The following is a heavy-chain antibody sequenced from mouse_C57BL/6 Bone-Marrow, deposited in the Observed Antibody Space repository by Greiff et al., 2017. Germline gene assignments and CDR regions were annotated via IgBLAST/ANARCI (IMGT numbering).Heavy chain of an antibody. V-gene: IGHV1-55*01. CDR2: IYPGSGST. CDR3: ARPYYSNYWYFDV. D-gene: IGHD2-5*01. J-gene: IGHJ1*03. Sequence: QVQLQQPGAELVKPGASVKMSCTASGYTFTSYWLTWVKQRPRQGLEWIGDIYPGSGSTNYNEKFKSKATLTVDTSSSTAYIQLSSLTSEDSAVYYCARPYYSNYWYFDVWGTGTTVTVSS. CDR1: GYTFTSYW.